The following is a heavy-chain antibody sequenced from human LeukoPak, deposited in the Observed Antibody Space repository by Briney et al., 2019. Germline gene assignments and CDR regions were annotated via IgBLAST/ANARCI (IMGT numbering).Heavy chain of an antibody. Sequence: SETLSLTCTVSGGSISSYYWSWIRQPPGKGLEWIGYIYYSGSTNYNPSLKSRVTISVDTSKNQFSLKLSSVTAADTAVYYCARHPRFGELSEYGVDVWGQGTTVTVSS. J-gene: IGHJ6*02. CDR1: GGSISSYY. CDR2: IYYSGST. D-gene: IGHD3-10*01. V-gene: IGHV4-59*08. CDR3: ARHPRFGELSEYGVDV.